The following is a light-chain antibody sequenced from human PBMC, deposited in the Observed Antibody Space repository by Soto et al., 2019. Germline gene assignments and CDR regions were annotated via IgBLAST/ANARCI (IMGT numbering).Light chain of an antibody. CDR1: QGVSSSY. J-gene: IGKJ4*01. CDR3: QHYRTS. Sequence: EIVLTQSPGTLSLSPGERATLSCRASQGVSSSYLAWYQQKPGQPPRLLIYGASSRATGIPDTFSGSGSGTDFTPTITRLEPEVFAVYYCQHYRTSFGGGTKVEIK. CDR2: GAS. V-gene: IGKV3-20*01.